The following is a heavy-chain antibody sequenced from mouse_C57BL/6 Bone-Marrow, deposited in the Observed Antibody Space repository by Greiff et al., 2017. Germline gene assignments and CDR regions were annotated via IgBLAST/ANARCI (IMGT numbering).Heavy chain of an antibody. CDR1: GFSLTSYA. Sequence: VKVVESGPGLVAPSQSLSITCTVSGFSLTSYAISWVRQPPGKGLEWLGVIWTGGGTHYNSALKSRLSISKDNSKSQVFLKMNSLQTDDTARYYCARAYGYGYYAMDYWGQGTSVTVSS. CDR2: IWTGGGT. J-gene: IGHJ4*01. D-gene: IGHD2-2*01. CDR3: ARAYGYGYYAMDY. V-gene: IGHV2-9-1*01.